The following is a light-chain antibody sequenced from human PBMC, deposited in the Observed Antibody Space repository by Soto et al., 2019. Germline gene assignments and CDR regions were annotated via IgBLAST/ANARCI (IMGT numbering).Light chain of an antibody. CDR3: QQYGSSPFA. CDR2: GAS. Sequence: EIVLTQSPGTLSLSTGERATLSCSTSQSVGSTYLAWYQQKPGQAPRLLIYGASSRATGIPDRFSGSGSGTDFTLTISRLEPEDFALYYCQQYGSSPFAFGQGTRLEIK. V-gene: IGKV3-20*01. J-gene: IGKJ5*01. CDR1: QSVGSTY.